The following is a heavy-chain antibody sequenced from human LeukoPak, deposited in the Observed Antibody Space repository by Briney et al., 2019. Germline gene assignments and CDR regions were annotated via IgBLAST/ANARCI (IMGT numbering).Heavy chain of an antibody. Sequence: PSETLSLTCTVSGGSISSSSYYWGWIRQPPGKGLEWIGSIYYSGSTYYNPSLKSRVTISVDTSKNQFSLKLSSVTAADTAVYYCARREWELLDYWGQGTLVTVSS. J-gene: IGHJ4*02. V-gene: IGHV4-39*01. CDR1: GGSISSSSYY. D-gene: IGHD1-26*01. CDR2: IYYSGST. CDR3: ARREWELLDY.